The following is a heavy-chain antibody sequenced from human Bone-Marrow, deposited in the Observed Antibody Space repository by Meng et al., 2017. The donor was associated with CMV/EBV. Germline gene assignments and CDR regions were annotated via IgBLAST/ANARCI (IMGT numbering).Heavy chain of an antibody. V-gene: IGHV4-59*01. CDR2: IYYSGST. J-gene: IGHJ6*02. CDR1: GGSISSYY. CDR3: ARGRNVGELPIYYYYYGMDV. D-gene: IGHD1-26*01. Sequence: GSLRLSCTVSGGSISSYYWSWIRQPPGKGLEWIGYIYYSGSTNYNPSLKSRVTISVDTSKNQFSLKLSSVTAADTAVYYCARGRNVGELPIYYYYYGMDVWGQGTTVTVSS.